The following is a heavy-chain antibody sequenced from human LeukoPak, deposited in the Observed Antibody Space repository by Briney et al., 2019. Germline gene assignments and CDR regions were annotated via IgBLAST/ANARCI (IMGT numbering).Heavy chain of an antibody. CDR2: ISSSSSTI. D-gene: IGHD1-14*01. CDR3: ARDGGGWLPELFDY. V-gene: IGHV3-48*04. J-gene: IGHJ4*02. Sequence: GGSLRLSCAASGFTFSSYSMNWVRQAPGKGLEWVSYISSSSSTIYYADSVKGRFTISRDNAKNSPYLQMNSLRAEDTAVYYCARDGGGWLPELFDYWGQGTLVTVSS. CDR1: GFTFSSYS.